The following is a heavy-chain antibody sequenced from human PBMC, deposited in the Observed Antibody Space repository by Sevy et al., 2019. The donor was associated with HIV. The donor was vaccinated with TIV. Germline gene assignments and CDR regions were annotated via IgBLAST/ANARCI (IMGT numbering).Heavy chain of an antibody. J-gene: IGHJ4*02. CDR3: ARVYYYDYSGPGY. V-gene: IGHV1-46*01. Sequence: ASVKVSCKASGYTFTNYYIHWVRQAPGEGLEWMGVINPSGGSTSNAQKFQGRDGMTRDTSTSTVYMELSSLRSEDTAVYYCARVYYYDYSGPGYWGQGTLVTVSS. CDR2: INPSGGST. D-gene: IGHD3-22*01. CDR1: GYTFTNYY.